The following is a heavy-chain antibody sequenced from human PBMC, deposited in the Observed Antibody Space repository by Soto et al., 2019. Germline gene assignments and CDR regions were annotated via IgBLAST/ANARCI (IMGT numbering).Heavy chain of an antibody. CDR1: GFTFSTYW. D-gene: IGHD2-2*01. V-gene: IGHV3-74*01. CDR2: INIDASHT. J-gene: IGHJ5*02. Sequence: WGSLSLSCAASGFTFSTYWMHWIRQVPGKGLEWVSRINIDASHTYYADSVKGRFTISRDNAKNTLHLEMNSLRAEDTAVYYCVRDGNCIITPCYGYCFDPWGQGTLVTVSS. CDR3: VRDGNCIITPCYGYCFDP.